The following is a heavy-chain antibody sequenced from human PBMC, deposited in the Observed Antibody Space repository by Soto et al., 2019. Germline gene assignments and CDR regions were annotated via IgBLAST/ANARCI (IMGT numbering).Heavy chain of an antibody. V-gene: IGHV5-10-1*01. D-gene: IGHD2-2*01. CDR1: GYSFTSYW. Sequence: GESLKISCKGSGYSFTSYWISWVRQMPGKGLEWMGRIDPSDSYTKYSPSFQGHVTISADKSISTAYLQWSSLKASDTAMYYCARRYIVVVPATNYYYYGMDVWGQGTTVTVSS. J-gene: IGHJ6*02. CDR2: IDPSDSYT. CDR3: ARRYIVVVPATNYYYYGMDV.